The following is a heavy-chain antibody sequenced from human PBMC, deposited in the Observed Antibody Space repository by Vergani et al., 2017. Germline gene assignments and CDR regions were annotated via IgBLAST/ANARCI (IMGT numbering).Heavy chain of an antibody. CDR1: GFTFRSYH. V-gene: IGHV3-23*04. CDR3: AKDLSVVEAADDF. J-gene: IGHJ4*02. Sequence: VQLVESGGGVVQPGGSLRLSCAASGFTFRSYHMSWVRQGPGKGLEWVSSISSSHSRTYYADSVRGRVTISRDNSKNTVYLQMDDLRAEDTAVYYCAKDLSVVEAADDFRGQGTLVTVSS. CDR2: ISSSHSRT. D-gene: IGHD6-13*01.